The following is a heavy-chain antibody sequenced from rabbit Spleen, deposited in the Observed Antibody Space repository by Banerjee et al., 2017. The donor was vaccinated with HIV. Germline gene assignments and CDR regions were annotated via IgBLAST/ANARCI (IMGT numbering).Heavy chain of an antibody. J-gene: IGHJ4*01. V-gene: IGHV1S40*01. CDR3: AKYVSGGGGYKL. CDR1: GIDFSSNA. CDR2: IYFGSSGNT. Sequence: QSLEESGGDLVKPGASLTLTCTASGIDFSSNAMCWVRQAPGKGPEWIACIYFGSSGNTYYASWAKGRFTISKTSSTTLTLQMTSLTAADTATYFCAKYVSGGGGYKLWGPGTLVTVS. D-gene: IGHD1-1*01.